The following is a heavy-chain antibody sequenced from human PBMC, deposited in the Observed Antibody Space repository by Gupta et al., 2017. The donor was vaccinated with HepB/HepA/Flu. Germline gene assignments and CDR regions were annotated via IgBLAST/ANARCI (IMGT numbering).Heavy chain of an antibody. CDR3: ARDRYRWELINWFDP. CDR1: GFTFSSYS. D-gene: IGHD1-26*01. V-gene: IGHV3-21*01. Sequence: EVQLVESGGGLVKPGGSLRLSCAASGFTFSSYSMNWVRQAPGKGLEWVSSISSSSSYIYYADSVKGRFTISRDNAKNSLYLQMNSLRAEDTAVYYCARDRYRWELINWFDPWGQGTLVTVSS. J-gene: IGHJ5*02. CDR2: ISSSSSYI.